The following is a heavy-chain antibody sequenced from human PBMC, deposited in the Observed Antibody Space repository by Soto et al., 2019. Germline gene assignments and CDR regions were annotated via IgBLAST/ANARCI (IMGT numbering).Heavy chain of an antibody. CDR2: ISYDGSNK. D-gene: IGHD1-26*01. CDR3: ARGPKWDLEVDY. Sequence: QVQLVESGGGVVQPGRSLRLSCAASGFTFSSYAMHWVRQAPGKGLEWVAVISYDGSNKYYADSVKGRFTISRDNSKNTLYLQMNSLRAEDTAVYYCARGPKWDLEVDYWGQGILVTVSS. CDR1: GFTFSSYA. J-gene: IGHJ4*02. V-gene: IGHV3-30-3*01.